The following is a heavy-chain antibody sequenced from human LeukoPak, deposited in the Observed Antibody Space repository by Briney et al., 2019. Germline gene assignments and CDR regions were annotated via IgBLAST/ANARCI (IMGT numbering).Heavy chain of an antibody. CDR2: INPNSGGT. J-gene: IGHJ4*02. D-gene: IGHD3-3*01. CDR1: GYTFTGYY. V-gene: IGHV1-2*02. CDR3: ARAPDYDFWSGYYTAGSLYFDY. Sequence: ASVKVSCKASGYTFTGYYMHWVRQAPGQGLEWMGWINPNSGGTNYAQKFQGRVTMTRDTSISTAYMELSRLRSDDTAVYYCARAPDYDFWSGYYTAGSLYFDYWGQGTLVTASS.